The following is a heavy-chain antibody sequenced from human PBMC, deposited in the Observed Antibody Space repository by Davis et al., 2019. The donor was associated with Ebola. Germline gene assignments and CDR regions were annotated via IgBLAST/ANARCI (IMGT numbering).Heavy chain of an antibody. J-gene: IGHJ4*02. CDR2: ISSSSSYI. D-gene: IGHD3-10*01. V-gene: IGHV3-21*01. CDR1: GFTFSSYW. Sequence: GESLKISCAASGFTFSSYWMNWVRQAPGKGLEWVSSISSSSSYIYYADSVKGRFTISRDNAKNSLYLQMNSLRAEDTAVYYCARMVRGFGELLQQYYFDYWGQGTLVTVSS. CDR3: ARMVRGFGELLQQYYFDY.